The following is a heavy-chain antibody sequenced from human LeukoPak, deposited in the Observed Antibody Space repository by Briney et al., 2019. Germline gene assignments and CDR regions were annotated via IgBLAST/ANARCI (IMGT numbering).Heavy chain of an antibody. D-gene: IGHD3-3*01. J-gene: IGHJ3*02. CDR1: GGSISSGAY. V-gene: IGHV4-38-2*02. CDR3: ARATYYDYWSGMGAFDI. Sequence: SETLSLTCTVSGGSISSGAYWGWVRQPPGKGLEWIATIYRTGNTYYNPSLESRVTISIDTSKNQFSLNLTSVTAADTAVYFCARATYYDYWSGMGAFDIWGQGTVVTASS. CDR2: IYRTGNT.